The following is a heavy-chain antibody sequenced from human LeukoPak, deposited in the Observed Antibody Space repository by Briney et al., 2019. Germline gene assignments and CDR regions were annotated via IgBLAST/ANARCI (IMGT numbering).Heavy chain of an antibody. D-gene: IGHD4-17*01. Sequence: PSETLSLTCTVSGGSVSSSNYYWGWIRQPPGKGLEWIGSISYSGSIYYDPSLESRVTMSIDTSNNQFSLQLTSVTAADTAFYYCARVGGWAHYGDSRRWDYGLDVWGQGTTVTVSS. CDR2: ISYSGSI. V-gene: IGHV4-39*07. CDR1: GGSVSSSNYY. CDR3: ARVGGWAHYGDSRRWDYGLDV. J-gene: IGHJ6*02.